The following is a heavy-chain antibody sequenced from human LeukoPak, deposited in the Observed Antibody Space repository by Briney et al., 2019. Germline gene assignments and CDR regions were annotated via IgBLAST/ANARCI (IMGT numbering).Heavy chain of an antibody. CDR2: ISVSGGRT. J-gene: IGHJ4*02. CDR3: ATTRESIAAEYFDY. D-gene: IGHD6-6*01. V-gene: IGHV3-23*01. CDR1: GFTFSNYA. Sequence: GGSLRLSCAASGFTFSNYAMNWVRQAPGEGLEWVSTISVSGGRTYYADSVKGRFTISRDNSQNTLFLQMNSLRAEDTAVYYCATTRESIAAEYFDYWGQGTLVTVSS.